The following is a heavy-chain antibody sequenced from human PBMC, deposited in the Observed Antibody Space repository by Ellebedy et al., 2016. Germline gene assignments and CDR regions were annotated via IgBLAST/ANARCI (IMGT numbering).Heavy chain of an antibody. V-gene: IGHV3-74*01. CDR2: VESDGLTT. CDR3: AKGDQRFLDWSERPMDV. D-gene: IGHD3-3*01. Sequence: GGSLRLSXAASGFPFSISWMHWVRQAPGKGLVWVSRVESDGLTTTYADFVKGRFTISRDNAKNSLYLQMNSLRDEDTALYYCAKGDQRFLDWSERPMDVWGKGTTVTVSS. CDR1: GFPFSISW. J-gene: IGHJ6*03.